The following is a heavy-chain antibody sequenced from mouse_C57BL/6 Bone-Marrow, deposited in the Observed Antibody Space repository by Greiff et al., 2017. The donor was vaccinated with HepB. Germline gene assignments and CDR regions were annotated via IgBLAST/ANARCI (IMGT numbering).Heavy chain of an antibody. CDR2: ISDGGSYT. V-gene: IGHV5-4*01. Sequence: EVQLVESGGGLVKPGGSLKLSCAASGFTFSSYAMSWVRQTPEKRLEWVATISDGGSYTYYPDNVKGRFTISRDNAKNNLYLQMSQLKSEDTAMYYCARDFHDYGSSYGWYFDVWGTGTTVTVSS. CDR1: GFTFSSYA. CDR3: ARDFHDYGSSYGWYFDV. D-gene: IGHD1-1*01. J-gene: IGHJ1*03.